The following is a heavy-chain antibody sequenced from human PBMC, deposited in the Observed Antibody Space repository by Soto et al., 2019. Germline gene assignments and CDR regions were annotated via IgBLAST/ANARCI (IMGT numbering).Heavy chain of an antibody. CDR3: ATGEDRRVTFDI. CDR1: GGSISSSSYY. J-gene: IGHJ3*02. CDR2: IYYSGST. D-gene: IGHD3-10*01. V-gene: IGHV4-39*01. Sequence: SETLSLTCTVSGGSISSSSYYWGWIRQPPGKGLEWIGSIYYSGSTYYNPSLKSRVTISVDTSKNQFSLKLSSVTAADTAVYYCATGEDRRVTFDIWGQGTMVTVSS.